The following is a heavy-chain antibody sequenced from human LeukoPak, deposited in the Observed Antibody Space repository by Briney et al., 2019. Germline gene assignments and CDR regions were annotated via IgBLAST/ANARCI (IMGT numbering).Heavy chain of an antibody. J-gene: IGHJ6*02. V-gene: IGHV3-72*01. Sequence: PGGSLRLSCAASGFTFSYHYMDWVRQAPGKGLEWVGRTRNKANSYTTEYAASVKGRFTISRDDSKNSLYLQMNSLKTEDTAVYYCAKGSRRYCSGGGCTKYYYYGMDVWGQGTTVTVSS. CDR3: AKGSRRYCSGGGCTKYYYYGMDV. CDR2: TRNKANSYTT. CDR1: GFTFSYHY. D-gene: IGHD2-15*01.